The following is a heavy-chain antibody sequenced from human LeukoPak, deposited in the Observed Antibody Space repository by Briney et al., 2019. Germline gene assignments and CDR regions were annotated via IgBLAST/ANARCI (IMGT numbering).Heavy chain of an antibody. CDR2: ISYDGSNK. D-gene: IGHD6-19*01. CDR1: GFTFSSYA. J-gene: IGHJ6*02. V-gene: IGHV3-30-3*01. Sequence: PGRCLRLSCAASGFTFSSYAMHWVRQAPGKGLEWVAVISYDGSNKYYADSVKGRFTISRDNSKNTLYLQMNSLRAEDTAVYYCARVRGIAVASTYYYYGMDVWGQGTTVTVSS. CDR3: ARVRGIAVASTYYYYGMDV.